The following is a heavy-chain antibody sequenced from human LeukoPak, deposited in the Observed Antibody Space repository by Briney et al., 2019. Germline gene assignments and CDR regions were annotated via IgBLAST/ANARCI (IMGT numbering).Heavy chain of an antibody. CDR1: GGSISSYY. V-gene: IGHV4-59*01. CDR3: AREGWYYYDSSGENAFDI. D-gene: IGHD3-22*01. Sequence: SETLSLTCTVSGGSISSYYWSWIRQPPGKGLEWIGYIYYSGSTNYNPSRKSRVTISVDTSKNQFFLKLSSVPAADTVVYYCAREGWYYYDSSGENAFDIWGQGTMVTVSS. CDR2: IYYSGST. J-gene: IGHJ3*02.